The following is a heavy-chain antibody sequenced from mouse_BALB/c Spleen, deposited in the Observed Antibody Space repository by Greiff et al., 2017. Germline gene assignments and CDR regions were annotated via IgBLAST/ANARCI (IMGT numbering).Heavy chain of an antibody. J-gene: IGHJ3*01. D-gene: IGHD2-3*01. V-gene: IGHV1-15*01. CDR1: GYTFTDYE. Sequence: VQLVESGAELVRPGASVTLSCKASGYTFTDYEMHWVKQTPVHGLEWIGAIDPETGGTAYNQKFKGKATLTADKSSSTAYMELRSLTSEDSAVYYCAREGIYDGYYFAYWGQGTLVTVSA. CDR2: IDPETGGT. CDR3: AREGIYDGYYFAY.